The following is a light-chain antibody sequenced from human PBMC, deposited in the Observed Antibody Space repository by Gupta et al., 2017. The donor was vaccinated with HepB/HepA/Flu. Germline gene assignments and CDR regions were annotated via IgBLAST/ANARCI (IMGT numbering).Light chain of an antibody. V-gene: IGKV1-39*01. CDR2: AAS. CDR1: QSISSY. Sequence: DTQMIQSPHSPSASVVDRVTITCRASQSISSYLNWYQQKPGKAPKLLIYAASSLQSGVPSRFSGSGSGTDFTLTISSLQPEDFAAYYCQQNYNTPRTFGQGTKVEIK. J-gene: IGKJ1*01. CDR3: QQNYNTPRT.